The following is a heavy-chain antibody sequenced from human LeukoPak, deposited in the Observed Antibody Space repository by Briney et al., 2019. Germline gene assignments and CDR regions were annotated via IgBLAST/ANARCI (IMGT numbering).Heavy chain of an antibody. CDR1: GFTFSSYG. J-gene: IGHJ6*03. Sequence: GGSLRLSCAASGFTFSSYGMSWVRQAPGKGLERVSAIETGGASTYYTDSVKGRFSISRDNAKNSLYLQMNSLRADDTAIYYCARAGQLRYMDVWGKGTAVTVSS. D-gene: IGHD6-25*01. V-gene: IGHV3-23*05. CDR3: ARAGQLRYMDV. CDR2: IETGGAST.